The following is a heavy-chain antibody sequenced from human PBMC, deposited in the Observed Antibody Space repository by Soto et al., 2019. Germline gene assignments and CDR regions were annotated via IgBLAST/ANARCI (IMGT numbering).Heavy chain of an antibody. D-gene: IGHD6-6*01. CDR1: GGTFSSYT. Sequence: QVQLVQSGAEVKKPGSSVKVSCNASGGTFSSYTISWVRQAPGQGLEWMGRIIPILGIANYAQKFQGRVTITADKSTSTAYMALSSLRSEDTAVYYCARSYSSSSHFDYWGQGTLVTVSS. CDR3: ARSYSSSSHFDY. V-gene: IGHV1-69*02. J-gene: IGHJ4*02. CDR2: IIPILGIA.